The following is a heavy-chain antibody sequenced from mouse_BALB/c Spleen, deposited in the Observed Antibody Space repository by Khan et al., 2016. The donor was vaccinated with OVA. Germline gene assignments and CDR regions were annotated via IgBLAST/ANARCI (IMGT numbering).Heavy chain of an antibody. J-gene: IGHJ3*01. V-gene: IGHV1S34*01. Sequence: LVKTGASVKISCKASGYSFTGYYMHWVKQSHGKSLEWIGYISCYNGSTTYNQKFKGKATFTVDKSSSTVYMQFNSLTSADSAFYYCARGDSYGSSSFAYWGQGTLVTVSA. CDR3: ARGDSYGSSSFAY. CDR1: GYSFTGYY. D-gene: IGHD1-1*01. CDR2: ISCYNGST.